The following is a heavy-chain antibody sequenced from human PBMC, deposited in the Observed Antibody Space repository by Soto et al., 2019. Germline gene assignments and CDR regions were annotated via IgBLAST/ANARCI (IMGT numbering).Heavy chain of an antibody. D-gene: IGHD5-12*01. CDR2: INHSGSI. CDR3: ARVQWLRFVGWFDP. V-gene: IGHV4-34*01. Sequence: SETLSLTCAVYGGSFSGYYWSWIRQPPGKGLEWIGEINHSGSINYNPSLKSRVTISVDTSKNQFSLKLSSVTAADMVVYYCARVQWLRFVGWFDPWGQGTLVTVSS. CDR1: GGSFSGYY. J-gene: IGHJ5*02.